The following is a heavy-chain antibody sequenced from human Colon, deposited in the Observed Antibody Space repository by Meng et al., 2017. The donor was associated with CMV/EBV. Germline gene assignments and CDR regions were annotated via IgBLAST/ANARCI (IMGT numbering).Heavy chain of an antibody. Sequence: SLKISCAASGFIIQDHAMHWVRQAPGKGLEWVAGIFWHSGTTGYGDSVRGRFTISRDKAKNYLYLQMNSLRADDTALYYCTKDTLPGGADYWGQGTLVTVSS. CDR3: TKDTLPGGADY. CDR2: IFWHSGTT. J-gene: IGHJ4*02. D-gene: IGHD2-2*01. V-gene: IGHV3-9*01. CDR1: GFIIQDHA.